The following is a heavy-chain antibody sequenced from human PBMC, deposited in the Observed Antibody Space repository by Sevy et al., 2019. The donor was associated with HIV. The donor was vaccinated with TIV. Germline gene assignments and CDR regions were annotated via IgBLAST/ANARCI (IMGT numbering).Heavy chain of an antibody. Sequence: ASVKVSCKASGGTFSSYGISWVRQAPGQGLEWMGGIIPILGTVNYAQTFQGRVTITADESTKIAYMELSSLRSEDTAVYYCARGGGNGWYYFDYWGQETLVTVSS. V-gene: IGHV1-69*13. D-gene: IGHD6-19*01. J-gene: IGHJ4*02. CDR2: IIPILGTV. CDR3: ARGGGNGWYYFDY. CDR1: GGTFSSYG.